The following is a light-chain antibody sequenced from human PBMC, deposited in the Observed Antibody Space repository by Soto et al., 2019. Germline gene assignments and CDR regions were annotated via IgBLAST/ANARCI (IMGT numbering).Light chain of an antibody. Sequence: QSALTQPASVSGSPGQSITISCTGTSSDLGTYDLVSWYQQHPAKAPKLMIYEVFKRPSGVSYRFSGSKSGNTASLTISGLQAEDEADYYCCSYAGSSTWVFGGGTKVTVL. CDR3: CSYAGSSTWV. V-gene: IGLV2-23*02. J-gene: IGLJ3*02. CDR1: SSDLGTYDL. CDR2: EVF.